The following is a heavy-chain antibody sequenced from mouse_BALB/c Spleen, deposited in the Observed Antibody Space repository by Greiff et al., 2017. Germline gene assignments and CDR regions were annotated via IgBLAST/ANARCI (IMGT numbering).Heavy chain of an antibody. D-gene: IGHD2-1*01. CDR3: ARSGDGNCKDYFDY. CDR1: GYTFTDYN. V-gene: IGHV1S29*02. CDR2: IYPYNGGT. J-gene: IGHJ2*01. Sequence: DVKLQESGPELVKPGASVKISCKASGYTFTDYNMHWVKQSHGKSLEWIGYIYPYNGGTGYNQKFKSKATLTVDNSSSTAYMELRRLTSEDSAVYYCARSGDGNCKDYFDYWGQGTTLTVSS.